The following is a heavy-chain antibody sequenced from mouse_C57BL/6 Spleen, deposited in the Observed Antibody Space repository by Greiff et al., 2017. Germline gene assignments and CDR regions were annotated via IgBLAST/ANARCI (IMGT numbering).Heavy chain of an antibody. V-gene: IGHV5-4*01. J-gene: IGHJ2*01. Sequence: EVKLMESGGGLVKPGGSLKLSCAASGFTFSSYALSWVRQTPEKRLEWVATISDGGSYTYYPDNVKGRFTISRDNAKNNLYQQMSHLKSEDTAMYYCARDDGYYYFDYWGQGTTLTVSS. CDR2: ISDGGSYT. CDR3: ARDDGYYYFDY. CDR1: GFTFSSYA. D-gene: IGHD2-3*01.